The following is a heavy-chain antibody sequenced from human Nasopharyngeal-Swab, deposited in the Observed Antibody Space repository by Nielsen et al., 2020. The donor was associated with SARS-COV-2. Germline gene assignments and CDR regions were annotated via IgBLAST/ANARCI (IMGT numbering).Heavy chain of an antibody. V-gene: IGHV4-39*07. Sequence: SETLSLTCTVSGGSISSSSYYWGWIRQPPGKGLEWIGSIYYSGSTYYNPSLKSRVTISVDTSKNQFSLKLSSVTAADTAVYYRARGASEVVVIVCFDPWGQGTLVTVSS. J-gene: IGHJ5*02. CDR1: GGSISSSSYY. CDR3: ARGASEVVVIVCFDP. CDR2: IYYSGST. D-gene: IGHD3-22*01.